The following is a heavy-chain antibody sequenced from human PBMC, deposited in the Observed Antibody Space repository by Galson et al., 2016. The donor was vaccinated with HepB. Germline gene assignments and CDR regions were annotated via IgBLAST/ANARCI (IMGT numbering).Heavy chain of an antibody. CDR1: GFTFSRKG. CDR3: ARDNYYYGMDV. V-gene: IGHV3-33*01. J-gene: IGHJ6*02. CDR2: IWFDGSKE. Sequence: SLRLSCAASGFTFSRKGLHWVRQAPGKGLEWVADIWFDGSKEYYADSVKGRFTISRDNSKNTVYLEMNSLRVEDTAVYYCARDNYYYGMDVWGQGTTVTVSS.